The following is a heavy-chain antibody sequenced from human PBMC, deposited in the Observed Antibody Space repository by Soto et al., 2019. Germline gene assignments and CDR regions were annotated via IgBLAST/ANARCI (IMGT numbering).Heavy chain of an antibody. V-gene: IGHV4-59*01. CDR1: GGSISSYY. CDR2: IYYSGST. Sequence: TLSLTCTVSGGSISSYYWSWILQPPGKGLEWIGYIYYSGSTNYNPSLKSRVTISVDTSKNQFSLKLSSVTAADTAVYYCARERYYGMDVWGQGTTVTVSS. J-gene: IGHJ6*02. CDR3: ARERYYGMDV.